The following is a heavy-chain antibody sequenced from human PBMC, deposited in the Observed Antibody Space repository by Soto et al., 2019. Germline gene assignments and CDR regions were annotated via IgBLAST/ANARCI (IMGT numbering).Heavy chain of an antibody. CDR2: INPKSGGT. CDR1: GYTFITYD. Sequence: ASVKVSCKASGYTFITYDINWVRQAPGQGPEWLGRINPKSGGTSTAQKFQGWVTMTRDRSISTVYMELTRLRSDDTAVYFCARGHSTDCSNGVCSFFYNHEMDVWGQGTTVTVSS. CDR3: ARGHSTDCSNGVCSFFYNHEMDV. V-gene: IGHV1-2*04. J-gene: IGHJ6*02. D-gene: IGHD2-8*01.